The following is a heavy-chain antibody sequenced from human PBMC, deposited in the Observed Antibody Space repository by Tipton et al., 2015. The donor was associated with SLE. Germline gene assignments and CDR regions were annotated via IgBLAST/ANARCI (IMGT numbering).Heavy chain of an antibody. CDR3: VGWGSSGYYYGFDY. V-gene: IGHV4-39*01. J-gene: IGHJ4*02. Sequence: TLSLTCTVSGGSITSISYYWGWICQPPGKGLEWIGSIYYSGSTYYNPSLKSRVTISEDTSRNQFSLKLTSVTAADTAVYYCVGWGSSGYYYGFDYWGQGTLVTVSS. CDR2: IYYSGST. D-gene: IGHD3-22*01. CDR1: GGSITSISYY.